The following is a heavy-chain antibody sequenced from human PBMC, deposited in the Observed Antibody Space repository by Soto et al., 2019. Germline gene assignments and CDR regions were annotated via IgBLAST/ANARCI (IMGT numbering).Heavy chain of an antibody. J-gene: IGHJ6*02. CDR2: INAYNGNT. CDR1: GYRCTSYG. V-gene: IGHV1-18*01. CDR3: AMVDVYVTPSPQDV. D-gene: IGHD3-16*01. Sequence: QVQLVQAGAEVKNPGASVKVSCKASGYRCTSYGIGWVRHAPGQGLEWMGWINAYNGNTNYAQNLQGRVTLTTDTSTSTAYMELRSLRSNDTAVYYCAMVDVYVTPSPQDVWGQGTTVTVSS.